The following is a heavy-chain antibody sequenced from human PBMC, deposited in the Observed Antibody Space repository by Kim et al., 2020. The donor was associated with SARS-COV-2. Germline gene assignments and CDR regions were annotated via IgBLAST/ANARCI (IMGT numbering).Heavy chain of an antibody. CDR3: DCAGSRGSSAHPS. V-gene: IGHV4-59*13. D-gene: IGHD6-19*01. J-gene: IGHJ1*01. Sequence: SETLSLTCTVSGGSISSNYWCWIRLLQAPGLEWNGIISFSESTNNNSTLKSRVPVTVDTSTTQLYLYLSPVTVAATAVFYCDCAGSRGSSAHPSWGKGTL. CDR2: ISFSEST. CDR1: GGSISSNY.